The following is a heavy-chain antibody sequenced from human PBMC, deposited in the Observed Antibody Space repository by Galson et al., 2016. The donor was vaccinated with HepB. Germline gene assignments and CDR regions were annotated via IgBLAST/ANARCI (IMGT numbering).Heavy chain of an antibody. J-gene: IGHJ5*01. V-gene: IGHV5-51*01. Sequence: QSGAEVKKPGESLKISCKGAGYVFTSYWIAWVRQTPDKGLEWMGLFYPGDSETRYSPSFQGQVTFSADKSIKTAYMQWSSLKASDTPFYYCAGLVSSRSPHASWGQGTVFTLSS. CDR1: GYVFTSYW. D-gene: IGHD3-22*01. CDR2: FYPGDSET. CDR3: AGLVSSRSPHAS.